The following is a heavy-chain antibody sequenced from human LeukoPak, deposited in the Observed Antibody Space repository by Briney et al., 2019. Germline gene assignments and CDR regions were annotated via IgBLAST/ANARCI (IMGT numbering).Heavy chain of an antibody. D-gene: IGHD4-17*01. CDR2: ISGSGGST. J-gene: IGHJ5*02. CDR1: GFTVSRNY. CDR3: ARDWSDYGGNWFDP. Sequence: GGSLRLSCAASGFTVSRNYMTWVRQAPGKGPEWVSAISGSGGSTYYADSVKGRFTISRDNSKNTLYLQMNSLRAEDTAVYYCARDWSDYGGNWFDPWGQGTLVTVSS. V-gene: IGHV3-23*01.